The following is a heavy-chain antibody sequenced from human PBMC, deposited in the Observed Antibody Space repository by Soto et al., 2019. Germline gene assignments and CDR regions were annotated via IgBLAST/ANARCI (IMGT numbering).Heavy chain of an antibody. CDR2: IVPVFTSA. CDR3: VKEGTAGEWFDP. Sequence: SVKVSCKASGVTFSSYPISWVRQAPGQGLEWMGEIVPVFTSANYAQKFRGRVTITADESSTTAYMELSSLTSEDTALYYCVKEGTAGEWFDPWGQGTLVPSPQ. V-gene: IGHV1-69*13. J-gene: IGHJ5*02. CDR1: GVTFSSYP. D-gene: IGHD6-25*01.